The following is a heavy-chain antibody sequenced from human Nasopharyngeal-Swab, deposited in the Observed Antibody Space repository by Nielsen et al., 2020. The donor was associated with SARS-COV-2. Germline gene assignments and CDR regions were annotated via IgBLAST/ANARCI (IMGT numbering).Heavy chain of an antibody. V-gene: IGHV4-39*07. D-gene: IGHD1-20*01. CDR3: AREGNWNSRWFDP. Sequence: SETLSLICTVSGGSISSSSYYWGWIRQPPGKGLEWIGSIYYSGSTYYNPSLKSRVTISVDTSKNQFSLKLSSVTAADTAVYYCAREGNWNSRWFDPWGQGTLVTVSS. CDR2: IYYSGST. CDR1: GGSISSSSYY. J-gene: IGHJ5*02.